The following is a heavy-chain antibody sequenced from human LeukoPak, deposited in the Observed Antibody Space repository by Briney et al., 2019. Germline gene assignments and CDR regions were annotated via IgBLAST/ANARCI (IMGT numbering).Heavy chain of an antibody. CDR1: GGSISSYY. D-gene: IGHD3-10*01. CDR2: IYYSGST. CDR3: ARSLYYYSSGQNWFDP. V-gene: IGHV4-59*01. Sequence: SETLSLTCTVSGGSISSYYWSWIRQPPGKGLEWIGYIYYSGSTNYNPSLKSRVTISVDTSKNQFSLKLSSVTAADTAVYYCARSLYYYSSGQNWFDPWGQGTLVTVSS. J-gene: IGHJ5*02.